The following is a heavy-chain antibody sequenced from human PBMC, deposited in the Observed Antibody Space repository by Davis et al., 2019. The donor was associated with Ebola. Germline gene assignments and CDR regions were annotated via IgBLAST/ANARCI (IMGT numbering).Heavy chain of an antibody. CDR1: GFTFSGSA. J-gene: IGHJ4*02. D-gene: IGHD3-10*01. CDR2: IRSKANSYAT. CDR3: TTRPLWFGEG. Sequence: GESLKISCAASGFTFSGSAMHLVRQASGKGLEWVGRIRSKANSYATAYAASVKGRFTISRDDSKNTAYLQMNSLKTEDTAVYYCTTRPLWFGEGGGQGTLVTVSS. V-gene: IGHV3-73*01.